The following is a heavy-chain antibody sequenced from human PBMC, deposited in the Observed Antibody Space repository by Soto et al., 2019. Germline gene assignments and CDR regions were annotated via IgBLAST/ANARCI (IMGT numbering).Heavy chain of an antibody. CDR3: AREGWPLLQSGMDV. J-gene: IGHJ6*02. CDR2: ISSDNRTI. Sequence: EVQLVESGGGLIQRGGPLRLSCAASGFPFGHYSMNWVRQAPGKGPEWVSYISSDNRTINYADSVKGRFIITRDNAKKSLYLQMHSLRDEDAAVYYCAREGWPLLQSGMDVWGQGTTVTVSS. D-gene: IGHD2-15*01. CDR1: GFPFGHYS. V-gene: IGHV3-48*02.